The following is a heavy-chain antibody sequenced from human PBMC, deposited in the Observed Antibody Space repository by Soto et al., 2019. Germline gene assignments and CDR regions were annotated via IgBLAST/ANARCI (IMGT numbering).Heavy chain of an antibody. J-gene: IGHJ4*02. Sequence: PGGSLRLSCAASGFTFSSYSMNWVRQAPGKGLEWVSSISSSSSHIYYADSVKGRFTISRDNAKNSLYLQMNSLRAEDTAVYYCARARSPDYGELSFDYWGQGTLVTVSS. CDR1: GFTFSSYS. CDR2: ISSSSSHI. CDR3: ARARSPDYGELSFDY. V-gene: IGHV3-21*01. D-gene: IGHD4-17*01.